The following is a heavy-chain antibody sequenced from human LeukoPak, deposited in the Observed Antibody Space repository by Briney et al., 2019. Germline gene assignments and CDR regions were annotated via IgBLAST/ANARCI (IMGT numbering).Heavy chain of an antibody. D-gene: IGHD2-15*01. CDR2: IYHSGST. J-gene: IGHJ4*02. CDR3: ARAIVVVAAINFDY. CDR1: GYSISSGYY. Sequence: SETLSLTCTVSGYSISSGYYWGWIRQPPGKGPEWIGSIYHSGSTYYNPSLKSRVTISVDTSKNQFSLKLSSVTAADTAVYYCARAIVVVAAINFDYWGQGTLVTVSS. V-gene: IGHV4-38-2*02.